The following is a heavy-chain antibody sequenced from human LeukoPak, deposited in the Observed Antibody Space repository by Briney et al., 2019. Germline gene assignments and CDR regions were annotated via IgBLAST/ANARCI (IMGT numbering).Heavy chain of an antibody. Sequence: GRSLRLSCAASGFTFSDYGMHWVRQAPGKGLEWVAVTSYDGSNKYYADSVKSRFTISRDNSKNTLYLQMNGLRAEDTAVYYCAKDLLNWGSGNYYKGYFDYWGQGTLVTVSS. CDR1: GFTFSDYG. CDR3: AKDLLNWGSGNYYKGYFDY. D-gene: IGHD3-10*01. J-gene: IGHJ4*02. V-gene: IGHV3-30*18. CDR2: TSYDGSNK.